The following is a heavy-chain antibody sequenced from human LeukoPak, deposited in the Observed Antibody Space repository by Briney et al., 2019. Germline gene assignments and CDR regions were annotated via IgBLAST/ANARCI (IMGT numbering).Heavy chain of an antibody. V-gene: IGHV4-34*01. CDR2: IYYSGGT. CDR1: GGSFSGYY. D-gene: IGHD3-16*02. J-gene: IGHJ5*02. Sequence: SETLSLTCAVYGGSFSGYYWSWIRQPPGKGLEWIGSIYYSGGTYYNPSLKSRVTISVDTSKNQFSLKLSSVTAADTAVYYCASYYDYVWGSYPRPRDPFDPWGQGTLVTVSS. CDR3: ASYYDYVWGSYPRPRDPFDP.